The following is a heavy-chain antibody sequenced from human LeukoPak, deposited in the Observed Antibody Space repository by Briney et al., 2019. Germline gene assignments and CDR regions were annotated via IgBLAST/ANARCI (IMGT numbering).Heavy chain of an antibody. CDR3: ARSPTRSAFDY. CDR1: GFTFSIYS. D-gene: IGHD2-2*01. J-gene: IGHJ4*02. Sequence: GGSLRLSCAASGFTFSIYSMNWVRQAPGKGLEWVSSISTSSTYIFYADSVKGRFTISRDNAKNSLYLQMNSLRAEDTAVYYCARSPTRSAFDYWGQGTLVTVSS. CDR2: ISTSSTYI. V-gene: IGHV3-21*01.